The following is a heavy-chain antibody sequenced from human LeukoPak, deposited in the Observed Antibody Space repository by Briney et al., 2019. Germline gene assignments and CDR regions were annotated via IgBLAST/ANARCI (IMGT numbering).Heavy chain of an antibody. CDR2: ISNSGYHT. J-gene: IGHJ4*02. CDR1: GFILSGYG. CDR3: AKHRGSSFIYSVDS. V-gene: IGHV3-23*01. D-gene: IGHD6-6*01. Sequence: GGSLRLSCGASGFILSGYGVGWVRQAPGKGLEWVSTISNSGYHTYYPDSARGRFNISRDTSANTLYLQMNSLRAEDTALYYCAKHRGSSFIYSVDSWGQGTLVTVSS.